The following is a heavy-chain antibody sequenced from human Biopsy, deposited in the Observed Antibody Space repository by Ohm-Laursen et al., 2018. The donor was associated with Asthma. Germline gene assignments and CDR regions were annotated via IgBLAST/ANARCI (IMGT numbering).Heavy chain of an antibody. Sequence: SLRLSCAASGFTFSSYSMHWVCQAPGRGPEYVSFIATDGSNKFYADSVKGRFTVSRDNSKHTLYLHMTGLRADDTGVYYCVKDHSAGYYYFDDWGQGAQVTVSS. D-gene: IGHD2-21*01. V-gene: IGHV3-64D*08. CDR3: VKDHSAGYYYFDD. CDR1: GFTFSSYS. J-gene: IGHJ4*02. CDR2: IATDGSNK.